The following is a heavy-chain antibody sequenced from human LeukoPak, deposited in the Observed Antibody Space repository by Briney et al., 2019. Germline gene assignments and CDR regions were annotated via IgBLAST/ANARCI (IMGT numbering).Heavy chain of an antibody. D-gene: IGHD3-9*01. J-gene: IGHJ4*02. CDR1: GYTFTSYG. V-gene: IGHV1-18*01. CDR3: ARGDILTGYYKPCYFDY. CDR2: ISAYNGNT. Sequence: ASVTVSCKASGYTFTSYGISWVRQAPGQGLEWMGWISAYNGNTNYAQKLQGRVTMTTDTSTSTAYMELRSLRSDDTAVYYCARGDILTGYYKPCYFDYWGQGTLVTVSS.